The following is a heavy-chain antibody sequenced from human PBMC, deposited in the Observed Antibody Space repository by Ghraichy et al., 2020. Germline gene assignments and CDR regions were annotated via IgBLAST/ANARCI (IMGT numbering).Heavy chain of an antibody. CDR1: GGSFSGYY. D-gene: IGHD3-3*01. CDR2: INHSGST. CDR3: ARGAFGVVINQGRPFDP. J-gene: IGHJ5*02. V-gene: IGHV4-34*01. Sequence: SETLSLTCAVYGGSFSGYYWSWIRQPPGKGLEWIGEINHSGSTNYNPSLKSRVTISVDTSKNQFSLKLSSVTAADTAVYYCARGAFGVVINQGRPFDPWGQGTLVTVSS.